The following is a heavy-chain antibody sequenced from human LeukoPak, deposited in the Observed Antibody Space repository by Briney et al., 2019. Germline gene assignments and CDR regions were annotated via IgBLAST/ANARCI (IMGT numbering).Heavy chain of an antibody. Sequence: GGSLRLSCAASGFTLSNHWMTWVRQVPGTGPEWVANVNRDGSETYYLDSVKGRFTISKDNAKNSLYLQMNSLRAEDTALYHCARNNGMDVWGQGTTVTVSS. J-gene: IGHJ6*02. CDR3: ARNNGMDV. V-gene: IGHV3-7*03. CDR2: VNRDGSET. CDR1: GFTLSNHW.